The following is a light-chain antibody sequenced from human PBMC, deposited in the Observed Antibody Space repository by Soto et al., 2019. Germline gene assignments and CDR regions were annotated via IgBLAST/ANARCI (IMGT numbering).Light chain of an antibody. Sequence: QSALTQPPSVSGSPGQSVTISCTGTSSDVGGYNRVSWYHQPPGTAPKLMISAVNNRPSGVPDRFSRSRSSNTASLTLSGAQDEDDGDCNCSSSTSSSTFVFGGGTKLTVL. J-gene: IGLJ2*01. CDR3: SSSTSSSTFV. CDR2: AVN. V-gene: IGLV2-18*02. CDR1: SSDVGGYNR.